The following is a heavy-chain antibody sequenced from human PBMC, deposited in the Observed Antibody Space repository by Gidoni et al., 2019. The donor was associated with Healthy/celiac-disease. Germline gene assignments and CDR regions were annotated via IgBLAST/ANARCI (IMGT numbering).Heavy chain of an antibody. D-gene: IGHD5-18*01. Sequence: QVQLVESGGGVVQPGRSLRLSCAASGFTFSSYGMHWVRQAPGKGLEWVAVISYDGSNKYYADSVKGRFTISRDNSKNTLYLQMNSLRAEDTAVYYCAKEAVRRGYSYGCWDYWGQGTLVTVSS. J-gene: IGHJ4*02. V-gene: IGHV3-30*18. CDR3: AKEAVRRGYSYGCWDY. CDR1: GFTFSSYG. CDR2: ISYDGSNK.